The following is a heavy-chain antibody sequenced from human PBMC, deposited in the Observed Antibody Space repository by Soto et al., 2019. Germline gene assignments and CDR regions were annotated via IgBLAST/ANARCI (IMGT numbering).Heavy chain of an antibody. Sequence: ASVKVSCKASGYSFTTSYMHWVRQAPGQGLEWMGIINANGGTTSYAQKFQGRVTITRDTSTSTVYMELSSLRSDDTAVYFCARGLYGDEIDPWGQGTLVTVSS. V-gene: IGHV1-46*03. CDR2: INANGGTT. D-gene: IGHD4-17*01. CDR1: GYSFTTSY. J-gene: IGHJ5*02. CDR3: ARGLYGDEIDP.